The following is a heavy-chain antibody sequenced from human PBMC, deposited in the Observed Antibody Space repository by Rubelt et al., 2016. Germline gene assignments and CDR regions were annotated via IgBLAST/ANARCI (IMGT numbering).Heavy chain of an antibody. J-gene: IGHJ5*02. Sequence: VRQAPGQGLEWMGGIIPIFGTANYAQKFQGRVTMTEDTSTDTAYMELRSLRSDDTAVYYCARTVGYCSGGSCYSGVGFDPWGQGTLVTVSS. CDR2: IIPIFGTA. D-gene: IGHD2-15*01. V-gene: IGHV1-69*06. CDR3: ARTVGYCSGGSCYSGVGFDP.